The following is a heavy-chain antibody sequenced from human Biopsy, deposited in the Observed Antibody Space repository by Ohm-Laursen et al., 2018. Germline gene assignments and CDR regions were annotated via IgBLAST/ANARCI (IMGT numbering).Heavy chain of an antibody. CDR3: ARDRWPHVTLLGLAVFDF. CDR2: ISPYNGDT. CDR1: GYTFTNYG. V-gene: IGHV1-18*01. J-gene: IGHJ4*02. Sequence: ASVKVSCKASGYTFTNYGISWVRQAPGQGLEWMGWISPYNGDTDYAQKLQGRVTMTTDTSTSTAYMDLRSLRSDDTAVYYCARDRWPHVTLLGLAVFDFWGQGTLVIVSS. D-gene: IGHD3-3*01.